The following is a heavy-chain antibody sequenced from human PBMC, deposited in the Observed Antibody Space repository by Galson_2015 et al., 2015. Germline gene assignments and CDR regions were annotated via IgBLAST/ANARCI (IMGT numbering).Heavy chain of an antibody. J-gene: IGHJ6*03. V-gene: IGHV3-74*01. CDR1: GFAFNTYW. CDR3: ARGPTFYYMDV. Sequence: SLRLSCAASGFAFNTYWMYWVRQAPGKGLVWVSRIYTDGVSTIYADSVKGRFTISRDNAVNTLFLQMNSLRVEDTAVYYCARGPTFYYMDVWGKGTPVTVSS. CDR2: IYTDGVST.